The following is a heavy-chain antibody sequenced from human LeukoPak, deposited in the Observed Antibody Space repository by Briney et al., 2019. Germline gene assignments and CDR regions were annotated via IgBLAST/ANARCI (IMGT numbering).Heavy chain of an antibody. CDR1: GFTFSSYW. D-gene: IGHD3-10*01. J-gene: IGHJ4*02. Sequence: GGSLRLSCAASGFTFSSYWMHWVRQAPGKGLEWVSGISWNSGSIGYADSVKGRFTISRDNAKNSLYLQMNSLRAEDTALYYCAKDFYPLVRGAIDYWGQGTLVTVSS. CDR3: AKDFYPLVRGAIDY. CDR2: ISWNSGSI. V-gene: IGHV3-9*01.